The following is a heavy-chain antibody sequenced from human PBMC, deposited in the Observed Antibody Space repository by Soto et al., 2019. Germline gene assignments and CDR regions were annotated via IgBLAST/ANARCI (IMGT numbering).Heavy chain of an antibody. CDR1: GYTFTRYG. CDR2: INTYNGNT. D-gene: IGHD3-16*01. V-gene: IGHV1-18*01. CDR3: AMVDVYVTPSPQDV. J-gene: IGHJ6*02. Sequence: QVQLVQSGAEVKNPGASVKVSCKASGYTFTRYGIGWARQAPGQVLEWMGWINTYNGNTHYAQNVQGRVTLTTDTSTSTAYMELRSLRSNDTAIYYCAMVDVYVTPSPQDVWGQGTTVIVSS.